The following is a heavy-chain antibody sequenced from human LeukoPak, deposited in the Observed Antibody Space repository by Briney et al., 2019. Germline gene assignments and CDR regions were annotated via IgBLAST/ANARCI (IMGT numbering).Heavy chain of an antibody. CDR3: ARVLVRMVGGVLSRTYYYVVV. D-gene: IGHD3-10*01. Sequence: GGSLRPSCAASGFTFSVYYISWIRHAPGEGLEWVSYISSSGSTKYYTDSVKVRFTISRDNAKNSLYVQMNRLRGEHTGVYYCARVLVRMVGGVLSRTYYYVVVWGKGTTVTVSS. CDR1: GFTFSVYY. CDR2: ISSSGSTK. V-gene: IGHV3-11*04. J-gene: IGHJ6*03.